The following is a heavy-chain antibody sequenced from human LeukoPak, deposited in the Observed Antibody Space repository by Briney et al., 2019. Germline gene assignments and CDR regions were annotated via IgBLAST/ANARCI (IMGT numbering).Heavy chain of an antibody. Sequence: NASETLSLTCAVSGGSISSSNWWSWVRQPPGKGLEWIGEIYHSGSTNYNPSLKSRVTISIDKSKNHFSLNLSSVSAADTAVYYCATTTVTPNGDAFDIWGQGTLVTVSS. CDR1: GGSISSSNW. V-gene: IGHV4-4*02. CDR2: IYHSGST. CDR3: ATTTVTPNGDAFDI. D-gene: IGHD4-17*01. J-gene: IGHJ3*02.